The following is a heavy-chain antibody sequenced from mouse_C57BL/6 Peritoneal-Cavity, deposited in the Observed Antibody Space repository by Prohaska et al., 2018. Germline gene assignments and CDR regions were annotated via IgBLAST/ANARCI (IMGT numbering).Heavy chain of an antibody. CDR3: VRDTMIKTWFAY. CDR2: IISKSSNYAT. D-gene: IGHD2-4*01. J-gene: IGHJ3*01. Sequence: EVQLVESGGGLVQPKGSLKLSCAASGFTFNTYAMHWVRQAPGKGLEWVAFIISKSSNYATYYADSVKDRFTISRDDSQSMLYLQMNNLKTDDTAMYYCVRDTMIKTWFAYWGQGNVVTVCA. CDR1: GFTFNTYA. V-gene: IGHV10-3*01.